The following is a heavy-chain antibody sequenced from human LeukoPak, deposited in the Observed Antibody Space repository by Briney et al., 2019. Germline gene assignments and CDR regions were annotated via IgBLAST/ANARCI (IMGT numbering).Heavy chain of an antibody. V-gene: IGHV3-21*01. J-gene: IGHJ4*02. D-gene: IGHD6-13*01. CDR3: ARDPSLSGSWHKYFDY. CDR2: ISSSSYI. Sequence: PGGSLRLSCAASGFTFSSYSMNWVRQAPGKGLEWVSSISSSSYIYYADSVKGRFTISRDNAKNSLYLQMNSLRAEDTAVYYCARDPSLSGSWHKYFDYWGQGTLVTVSS. CDR1: GFTFSSYS.